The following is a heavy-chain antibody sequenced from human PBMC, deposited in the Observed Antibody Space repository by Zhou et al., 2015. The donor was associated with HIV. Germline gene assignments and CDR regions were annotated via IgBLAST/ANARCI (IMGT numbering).Heavy chain of an antibody. D-gene: IGHD3-16*01. V-gene: IGHV1-3*01. J-gene: IGHJ4*02. CDR1: GYTFTTYA. CDR2: INAGNGNT. Sequence: QVQLVQSGAEVKKPGASVKVSCKASGYTFTTYAMHWVRQAPGQRLEWMGWINAGNGNTKYSQRFQGRVTITKDTSASTAYMELSSLRSEDTAVYYCARAAPPYTNTSAPPTTFDYWAREPWSPSPQ. CDR3: ARAAPPYTNTSAPPTTFDY.